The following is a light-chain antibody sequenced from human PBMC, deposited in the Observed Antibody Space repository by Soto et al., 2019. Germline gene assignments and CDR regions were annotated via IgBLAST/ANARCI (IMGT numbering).Light chain of an antibody. CDR3: QSYDSSLKV. CDR2: GNS. Sequence: QSVLTQPPSVSGAPGQRVTISCTGSSSNIGAGYDVHWYQQLPGTAPKLLIYGNSNRPSGVPDRFSGSKSGTSASLAITGLQAEDEADYYCQSYDSSLKVFGTGTKPTVL. CDR1: SSNIGAGYD. J-gene: IGLJ1*01. V-gene: IGLV1-40*01.